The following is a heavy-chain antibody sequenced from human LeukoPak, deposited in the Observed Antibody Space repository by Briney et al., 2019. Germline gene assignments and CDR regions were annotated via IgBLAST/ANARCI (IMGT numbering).Heavy chain of an antibody. CDR1: GGSIGSSTYY. J-gene: IGHJ4*02. V-gene: IGHV4-39*01. CDR2: IYYSGST. CDR3: ARHDYGDYSSFDY. D-gene: IGHD4-17*01. Sequence: SETLSLTCSVSGGSIGSSTYYWGWIRQPPGEGLEWIGSIYYSGSTYYNPSLKSRVTISVDTSKNQFSLKLNSVTAADTAVYYCARHDYGDYSSFDYWGQGTLVTVSS.